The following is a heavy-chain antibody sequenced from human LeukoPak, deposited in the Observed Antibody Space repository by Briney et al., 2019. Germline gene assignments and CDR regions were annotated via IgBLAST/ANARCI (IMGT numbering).Heavy chain of an antibody. D-gene: IGHD1-26*01. V-gene: IGHV3-30*18. J-gene: IGHJ4*02. CDR2: ISYDGSNK. CDR1: GFTFSTYD. Sequence: GGSLRLSCAASGFTFSTYDMHWVRQAPGKGLEWVAVISYDGSNKYYADSVKGRFTISRDNSKNTLYLQMNSLRAEDTAVYYCAKDLGSSGFDYWGQGTLVTVSS. CDR3: AKDLGSSGFDY.